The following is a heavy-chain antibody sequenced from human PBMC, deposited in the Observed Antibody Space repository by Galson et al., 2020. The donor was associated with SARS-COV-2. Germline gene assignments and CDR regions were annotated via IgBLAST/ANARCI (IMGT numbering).Heavy chain of an antibody. CDR1: GYTFTGYY. V-gene: IGHV1-2*02. CDR3: ASYYDILTGYSADDY. CDR2: INPNSGGT. D-gene: IGHD3-9*01. J-gene: IGHJ4*02. Sequence: ASVKVSCKASGYTFTGYYMHWVRQAPGQGLEWMGWINPNSGGTNYAQKFQGRVTMTRDTSISTAYMELSRLRSDDTAVYYCASYYDILTGYSADDYWGQGTLVTVSS.